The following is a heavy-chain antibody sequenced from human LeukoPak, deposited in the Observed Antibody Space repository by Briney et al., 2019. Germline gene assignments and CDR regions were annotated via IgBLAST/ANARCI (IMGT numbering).Heavy chain of an antibody. V-gene: IGHV3-23*01. CDR1: GFTFSSYA. CDR3: AKRALAGAYFDY. CDR2: ICGSGGST. D-gene: IGHD6-19*01. J-gene: IGHJ4*02. Sequence: GGSLRLSCAASGFTFSSYAMSWVRQAPGKGLEWVSGICGSGGSTYYADPVKGRFTISRDNSKNTLYLQMNSLRAEDTAVYYCAKRALAGAYFDYWGQGTLVTVSS.